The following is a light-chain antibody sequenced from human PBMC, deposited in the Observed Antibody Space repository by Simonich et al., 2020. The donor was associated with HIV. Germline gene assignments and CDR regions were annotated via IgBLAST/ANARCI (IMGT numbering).Light chain of an antibody. V-gene: IGKV3-20*01. CDR2: GAS. CDR3: QQYGSSPPYT. Sequence: EIVMTQSPATLSVSPGERVTLSCRASQSVTSNLAWYQQKPGQSPRLLIYGASRRATGIPDRCSGSGSGTDFTLTISRMEPEDFAVYYCQQYGSSPPYTFGQGTKLEIK. J-gene: IGKJ2*01. CDR1: QSVTSN.